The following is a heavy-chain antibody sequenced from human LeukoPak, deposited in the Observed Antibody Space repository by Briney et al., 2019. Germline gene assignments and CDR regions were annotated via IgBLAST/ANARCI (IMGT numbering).Heavy chain of an antibody. D-gene: IGHD3-10*01. V-gene: IGHV4-59*01. Sequence: PSETLSLSCTVSDGSINGYYWSWIRQPPGKGLDWIGYMYSGGTTNYNHSLKSRVTISMDTSKNQFSLKLSSVTAADTAVYYCARGKIWSPVYLSHWGQGTLVTVSS. CDR1: DGSINGYY. J-gene: IGHJ4*02. CDR2: MYSGGTT. CDR3: ARGKIWSPVYLSH.